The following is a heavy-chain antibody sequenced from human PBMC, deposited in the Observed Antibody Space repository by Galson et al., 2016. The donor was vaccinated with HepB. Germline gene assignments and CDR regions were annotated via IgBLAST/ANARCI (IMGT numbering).Heavy chain of an antibody. CDR1: GFSLSTSGVG. V-gene: IGHV2-5*02. CDR2: IYWDDDK. CDR3: AHRSFGGSTVVTLGGAFDI. Sequence: PALVKPTQTLTLTCTVSGFSLSTSGVGVGWIRQPPGKALEWLALIYWDDDKRYSPSLKSRLTITKDTSKNQVVLTMTNMDPVDTATYYCAHRSFGGSTVVTLGGAFDIWGQVTMVTVSS. D-gene: IGHD4-23*01. J-gene: IGHJ3*02.